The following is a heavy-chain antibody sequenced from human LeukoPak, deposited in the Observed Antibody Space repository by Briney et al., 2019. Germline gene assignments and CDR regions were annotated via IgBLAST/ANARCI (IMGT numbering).Heavy chain of an antibody. J-gene: IGHJ4*02. CDR2: ISYDGSNK. CDR1: GFTFSSYA. Sequence: QPGRSLRLSCAASGFTFSSYAMHWVRQAPGQGLEWVAVISYDGSNKYYADSVKGRFTISRDNSKNTLYLQMNSLRAEDTAVYYCARGVDYYENSGTIDYWGQGTLVTVSS. CDR3: ARGVDYYENSGTIDY. V-gene: IGHV3-30-3*01. D-gene: IGHD3-22*01.